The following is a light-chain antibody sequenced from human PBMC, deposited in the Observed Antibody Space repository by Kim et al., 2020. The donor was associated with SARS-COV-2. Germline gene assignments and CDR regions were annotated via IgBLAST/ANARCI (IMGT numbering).Light chain of an antibody. J-gene: IGKJ1*01. CDR1: QSVSGW. Sequence: ASVGGRVSITCRASQSVSGWLSWYQQKPGRAPKVLIYDAFTLESGVPSRFSGSGSGTEFTLTISSLQPDDFATYYCQQYDNYPWTFGQGTKVDIK. CDR3: QQYDNYPWT. V-gene: IGKV1-5*01. CDR2: DAF.